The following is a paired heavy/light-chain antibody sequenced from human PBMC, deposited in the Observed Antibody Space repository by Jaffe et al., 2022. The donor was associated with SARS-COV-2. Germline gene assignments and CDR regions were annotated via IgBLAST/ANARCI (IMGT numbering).Light chain of an antibody. CDR3: VLHIGSGTVV. V-gene: IGLV8-61*01. CDR1: SGSVSTNNY. Sequence: QTVVTQEPSFSVSPGGTVTLTCALTSGSVSTNNYPSWYQQTPGQAPRTLIYYTDTRSSGVPDRFSGSILGNKAALTITGAQADDDSDYYCVLHIGSGTVVFGGGTKLTVL. CDR2: YTD. J-gene: IGLJ2*01.
Heavy chain of an antibody. Sequence: QVQLQESGPGLVKPSETLSLSCNVSGYSLTLGHYWGWIRQPPGEGLEWIGSMFHSGNTYYNPSLKRRVTMSVDTSKNQLSLRLSSVTAADTAMYYCARTVYSVRLGPLHFDLWGRGILVTVSS. CDR3: ARTVYSVRLGPLHFDL. D-gene: IGHD6-13*01. CDR2: MFHSGNT. CDR1: GYSLTLGHY. J-gene: IGHJ2*01. V-gene: IGHV4-38-2*02.